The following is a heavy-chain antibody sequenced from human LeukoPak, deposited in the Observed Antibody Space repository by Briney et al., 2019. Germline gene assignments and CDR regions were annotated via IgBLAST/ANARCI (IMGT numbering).Heavy chain of an antibody. J-gene: IGHJ4*02. D-gene: IGHD2-2*01. CDR3: ARDGDHSCGDY. V-gene: IGHV3-7*01. Sequence: PGGSLRLFCAASGLAFSTNSMSWVRQAPGKGLEWVANIKGDGSKQYYVDSVKGRFTISRDNAKNSLYLQMYSLTAEDTAVYYCARDGDHSCGDYWGQGTLVTVSS. CDR2: IKGDGSKQ. CDR1: GLAFSTNS.